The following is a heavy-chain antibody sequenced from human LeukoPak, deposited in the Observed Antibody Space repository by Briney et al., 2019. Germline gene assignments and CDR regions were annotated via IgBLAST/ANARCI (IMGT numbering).Heavy chain of an antibody. CDR1: GGSISGYD. J-gene: IGHJ4*02. CDR3: ARQNGGYDYFDY. D-gene: IGHD5-12*01. Sequence: PSETLSLTCTVSGGSISGYDWGWIRQPAGKGLEWIGRVYPSGGFTSNPSLKSRITMSVGKSQNQFSLNLSSVTAAGTAVYFCARQNGGYDYFDYWGQGTLVTVSS. CDR2: VYPSGGF. V-gene: IGHV4-4*07.